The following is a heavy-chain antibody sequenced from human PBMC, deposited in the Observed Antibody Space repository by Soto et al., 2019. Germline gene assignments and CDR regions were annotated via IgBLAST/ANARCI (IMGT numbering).Heavy chain of an antibody. CDR3: ARGLRFFGGRHRRDI. V-gene: IGHV4-34*01. CDR1: GGSFSGYY. J-gene: IGHJ3*02. CDR2: INHSGST. D-gene: IGHD3-16*01. Sequence: SETLSLTCAVYGGSFSGYYWSWIRQPPGKGLEWIGEINHSGSTNYNPSLKSRVTISVDTSKNQFSLKLSSVTAADTAVYYCARGLRFFGGRHRRDIWGQGTMVTVSS.